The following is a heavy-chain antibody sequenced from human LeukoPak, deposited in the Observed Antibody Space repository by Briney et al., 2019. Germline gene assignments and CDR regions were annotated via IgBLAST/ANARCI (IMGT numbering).Heavy chain of an antibody. CDR3: ARHYYYNAGTNVLVH. D-gene: IGHD3-10*01. V-gene: IGHV5-10-1*01. J-gene: IGHJ5*02. Sequence: GESLKISCKASGYNFNTYWISWVRQMPGKGLEWLGKIDPTDSYAAYGPSFQGHVSISLDKSTTTAYLQWSSLKASDSAMYFCARHYYYNAGTNVLVHWGQGTLVTVSS. CDR1: GYNFNTYW. CDR2: IDPTDSYA.